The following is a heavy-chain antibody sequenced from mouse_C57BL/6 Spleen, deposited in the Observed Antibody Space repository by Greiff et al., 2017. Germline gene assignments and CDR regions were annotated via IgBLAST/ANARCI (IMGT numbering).Heavy chain of an antibody. CDR3: ARRRDGYYNYAMDY. CDR2: IDPSDSYT. Sequence: VQLQQPGAELVMPGASVKLSCKASGYTFTSYWMHWVKQRPGQGLEWIGEIDPSDSYTNYNQKFKGKSTLTVDKSSSTAYMQLSSLTSEDSAVYYCARRRDGYYNYAMDYWGQGTSVTVSS. CDR1: GYTFTSYW. D-gene: IGHD2-3*01. J-gene: IGHJ4*01. V-gene: IGHV1-69*01.